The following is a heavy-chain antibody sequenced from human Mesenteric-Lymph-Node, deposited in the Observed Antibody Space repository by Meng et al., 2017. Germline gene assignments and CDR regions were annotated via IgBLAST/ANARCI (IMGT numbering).Heavy chain of an antibody. V-gene: IGHV3-21*01. J-gene: IGHJ3*02. CDR1: GFTFSNYT. D-gene: IGHD3-10*01. CDR3: ARDLIALVRGANAFDI. Sequence: GGSLRLSCAASGFTFSNYTMNWVRQAPGKGLEWVSSISGSGTYIFYADSVKGRFTISRDNPRNSLSLQMDSLRDEDTAVYYCARDLIALVRGANAFDIWGQGTMVTLSS. CDR2: ISGSGTYI.